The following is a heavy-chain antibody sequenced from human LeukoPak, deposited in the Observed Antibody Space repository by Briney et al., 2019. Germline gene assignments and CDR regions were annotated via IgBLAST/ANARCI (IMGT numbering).Heavy chain of an antibody. CDR1: GFTFSSYG. V-gene: IGHV3-30*18. CDR2: ISNDGSNK. CDR3: AELGITMIGGV. D-gene: IGHD3-10*02. J-gene: IGHJ6*04. Sequence: GGSLRLSCAASGFTFSSYGMRWVRQAPGKGLEWVAVISNDGSNKYYADSVKGRFTISRGNSKNTLYLQMDSLRAEDTAVYYCAELGITMIGGVWGKGTTVTISS.